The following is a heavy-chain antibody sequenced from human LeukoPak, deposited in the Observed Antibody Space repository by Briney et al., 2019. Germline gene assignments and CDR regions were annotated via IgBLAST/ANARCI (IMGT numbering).Heavy chain of an antibody. Sequence: AASVKVSCKASGGTFSSYAISWERQAPGQGLEWMGGIIPIFGTANYAQKFQGRVTITTDESTSTAYMELSSLRSEDTAVYYCARDRGTYCSSTSCYDDAFDIWGQGTMVTVSS. CDR1: GGTFSSYA. CDR3: ARDRGTYCSSTSCYDDAFDI. CDR2: IIPIFGTA. V-gene: IGHV1-69*05. J-gene: IGHJ3*02. D-gene: IGHD2-2*01.